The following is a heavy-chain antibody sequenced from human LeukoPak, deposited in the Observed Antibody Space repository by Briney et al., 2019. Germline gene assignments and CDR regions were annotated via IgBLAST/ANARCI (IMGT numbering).Heavy chain of an antibody. V-gene: IGHV3-66*01. D-gene: IGHD1-26*01. CDR3: AKDSGSTHDY. CDR2: IYSGGST. CDR1: GFTVSSNY. Sequence: GGSLRLSCAASGFTVSSNYMSWVRQAPGKGLEWVSVIYSGGSTYYADSVKGRFTISRDNAKNSLYLQMYSLRAEDTAVYYCAKDSGSTHDYWGQGTLVTVSS. J-gene: IGHJ4*02.